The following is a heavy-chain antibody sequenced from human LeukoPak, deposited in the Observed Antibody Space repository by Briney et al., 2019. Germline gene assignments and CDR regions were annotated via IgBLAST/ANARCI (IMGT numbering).Heavy chain of an antibody. D-gene: IGHD1-26*01. CDR3: AKPSGSGVDY. Sequence: GGSLRLSCGASGFLFDDRDMHWVRQAPGKGLEWVAYIRSDGYHTYYADSVKGRFTITRDNLKNTLYLQMNSLRLEDMAVYYCAKPSGSGVDYWGRGTRVTVSS. V-gene: IGHV3-30*02. CDR1: GFLFDDRD. J-gene: IGHJ4*02. CDR2: IRSDGYHT.